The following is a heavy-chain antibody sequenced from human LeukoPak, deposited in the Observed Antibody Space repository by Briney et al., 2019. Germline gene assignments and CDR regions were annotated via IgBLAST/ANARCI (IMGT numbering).Heavy chain of an antibody. CDR1: GGSSSGYY. CDR2: IYYSGST. Sequence: KASETLSLTCSVSGGSSSGYYWSWIRQPPGKGLEWIGYIYYSGSTNYNPSLKSRVTISLDTSKNQFSLKLTSVTAADTAVYYCARQSRDGDYIAKLFDYWGQGTLVTVSS. CDR3: ARQSRDGDYIAKLFDY. V-gene: IGHV4-59*08. D-gene: IGHD4-17*01. J-gene: IGHJ4*02.